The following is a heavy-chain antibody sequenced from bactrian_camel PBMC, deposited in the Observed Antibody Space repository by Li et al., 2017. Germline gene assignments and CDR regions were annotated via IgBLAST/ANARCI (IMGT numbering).Heavy chain of an antibody. D-gene: IGHD5*01. J-gene: IGHJ4*01. CDR3: ATKGTYRGGFLTGLSYNY. Sequence: VQLVESGGASVQPGGSLRLSCAASGFTFSSYDMNWVRQAPGKGLEWVSGINSGGFSTYYADSVKGQFTISRDNAKNTLYLQMNSLKTEDTAVYYCATKGTYRGGFLTGLSYNYWGQGTQVTVS. V-gene: IGHV3S40*01. CDR2: INSGGFST. CDR1: GFTFSSYD.